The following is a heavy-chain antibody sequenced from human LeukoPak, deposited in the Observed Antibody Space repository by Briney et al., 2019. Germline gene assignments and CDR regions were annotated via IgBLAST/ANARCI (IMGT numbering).Heavy chain of an antibody. Sequence: PSETLSLTCAVYGGSFSGYYWSWIRQPPGKGLEWIGEINHSGSTNYNPSLKSRVTISVDTSKNQFSLKLSSVTAADTAVYYCARSPMVRGVKSPYYFDYWGQGTLVTVSS. D-gene: IGHD3-10*01. J-gene: IGHJ4*02. V-gene: IGHV4-34*01. CDR2: INHSGST. CDR3: ARSPMVRGVKSPYYFDY. CDR1: GGSFSGYY.